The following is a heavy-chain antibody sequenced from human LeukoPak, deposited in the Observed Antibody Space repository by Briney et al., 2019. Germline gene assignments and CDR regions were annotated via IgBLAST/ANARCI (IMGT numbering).Heavy chain of an antibody. CDR2: INHSGST. J-gene: IGHJ4*02. CDR1: GGSFSGYY. Sequence: SETLSLTCAVYGGSFSGYYWSWIRQPPGKGLEWIGEINHSGSTNYNPSHKSRVTISVDTSKNQFSLKLSSVTAADTAVYYCARGDDYGDWYFDYWGQGTLVTVSS. CDR3: ARGDDYGDWYFDY. V-gene: IGHV4-34*01. D-gene: IGHD4-17*01.